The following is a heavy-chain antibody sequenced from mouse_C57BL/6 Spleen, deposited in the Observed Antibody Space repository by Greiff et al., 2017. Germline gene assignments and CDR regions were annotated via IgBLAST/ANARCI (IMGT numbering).Heavy chain of an antibody. D-gene: IGHD1-1*01. Sequence: VMLVESGAELVKPGASVKISCKASGYAFSSYWMNWVKQRPGKGLEWIGQIYPGDGDTNYNGKFKGKATLTADKSSSTAYMQLSSLTSEDSAVYFCAREITTVVDYAMDYWGQGTSVTVSS. CDR3: AREITTVVDYAMDY. CDR2: IYPGDGDT. CDR1: GYAFSSYW. V-gene: IGHV1-80*01. J-gene: IGHJ4*01.